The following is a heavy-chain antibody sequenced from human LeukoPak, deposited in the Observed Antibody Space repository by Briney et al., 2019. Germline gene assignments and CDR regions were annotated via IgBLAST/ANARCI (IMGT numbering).Heavy chain of an antibody. CDR1: GFTFRSYA. CDR3: ARDRESVTTYASWFDP. Sequence: GGSLRLSCAASGFTFRSYAMSWVRQAPGKGLEWVANIKQDGSEKYYVDSVKGRFTISRDNAKNSLYLQMNSLRAEDTAVYYCARDRESVTTYASWFDPWGQGTLVTVSS. V-gene: IGHV3-7*01. D-gene: IGHD4-17*01. J-gene: IGHJ5*02. CDR2: IKQDGSEK.